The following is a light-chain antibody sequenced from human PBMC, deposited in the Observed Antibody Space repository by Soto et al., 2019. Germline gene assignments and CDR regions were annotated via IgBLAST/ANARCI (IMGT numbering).Light chain of an antibody. CDR1: SSNIGAGYD. Sequence: VLTQPPSVSGAPGQRVTISCTGSSSNIGAGYDVHWYQQLPGKAPKLLIYGNDNRPSGVPERFSGSKSGTSASLAITGLRADDEADYYCQSYGSSPSANFVFGTGTKLTVL. CDR3: QSYGSSPSANFV. J-gene: IGLJ1*01. CDR2: GND. V-gene: IGLV1-40*01.